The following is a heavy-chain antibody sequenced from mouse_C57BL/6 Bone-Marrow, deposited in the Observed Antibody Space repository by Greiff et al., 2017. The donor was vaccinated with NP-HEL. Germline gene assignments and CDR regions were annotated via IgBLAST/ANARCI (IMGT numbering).Heavy chain of an antibody. D-gene: IGHD1-1*01. CDR1: GYTFTSYW. V-gene: IGHV1-64*01. CDR2: IHPNSGST. Sequence: QVQLQQSGAELVKPGASVKLSCKASGYTFTSYWMHWVKQRPGQGLEWIGMIHPNSGSTNYNEKFKSKATLTVDKSSSTAYMQLSSLTSEDSAVYYWSRRYYGSSSDYRGQGTTLTVSS. J-gene: IGHJ2*01. CDR3: SRRYYGSSSDY.